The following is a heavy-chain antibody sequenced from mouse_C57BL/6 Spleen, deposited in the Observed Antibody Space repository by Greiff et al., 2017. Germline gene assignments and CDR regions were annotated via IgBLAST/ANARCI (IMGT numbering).Heavy chain of an antibody. V-gene: IGHV1-81*01. J-gene: IGHJ2*01. D-gene: IGHD4-1*01. CDR1: GYTFTSYG. Sequence: VKLMESGAELARPGASVKLSCKASGYTFTSYGISWVKQRTGQGLEWIGEIYPRSGNTYYNEKFKGKATLTADKSSSTAYMELRSLTSEDSAVYFCAREANWDVGGDYWGQGTTLTVSS. CDR3: AREANWDVGGDY. CDR2: IYPRSGNT.